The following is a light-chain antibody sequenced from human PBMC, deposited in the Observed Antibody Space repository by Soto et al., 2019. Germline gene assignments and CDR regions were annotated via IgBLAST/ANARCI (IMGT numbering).Light chain of an antibody. Sequence: DIQMTQSPSTLSGSVGDRVTITCRASQTISSWLAWYQRKPGKAPKLLIYKASTLKSGVPSRFSGSGSGTEFTLTIDSLQPEDFATYFCQQTNTAPWTFGQGTKVDIK. CDR3: QQTNTAPWT. J-gene: IGKJ1*01. CDR1: QTISSW. CDR2: KAS. V-gene: IGKV1-5*03.